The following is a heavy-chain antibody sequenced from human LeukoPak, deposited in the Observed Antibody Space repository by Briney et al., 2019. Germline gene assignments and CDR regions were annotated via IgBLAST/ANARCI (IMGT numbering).Heavy chain of an antibody. CDR1: GGSFSGYY. CDR2: INPSGST. CDR3: ARGRQEISMILVVMTGVSYYLDV. J-gene: IGHJ6*03. D-gene: IGHD3-22*01. Sequence: PSETLSLTCAVYGGSFSGYYWTWIRQSPGKGLEWIGEINPSGSTYYNPSLKSRLTISRATSKNQFSLRLSSVTAADTAVYHCARGRQEISMILVVMTGVSYYLDVWGKGTTVTVS. V-gene: IGHV4-34*01.